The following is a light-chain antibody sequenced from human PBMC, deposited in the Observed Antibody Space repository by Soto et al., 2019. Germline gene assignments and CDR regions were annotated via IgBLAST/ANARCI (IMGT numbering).Light chain of an antibody. J-gene: IGLJ3*02. CDR2: YDD. CDR3: AAWDDSLNGRV. CDR1: SSNIGNNA. Sequence: QSVLTQPPSVSDAPRQRVTISCSGSSSNIGNNAVNWYQQLPGKAPKLLIYYDDLLPSGVSDRFSGSKSGTSASLAISGLHSEDEADYYCAAWDDSLNGRVFGGGTKVTVL. V-gene: IGLV1-36*01.